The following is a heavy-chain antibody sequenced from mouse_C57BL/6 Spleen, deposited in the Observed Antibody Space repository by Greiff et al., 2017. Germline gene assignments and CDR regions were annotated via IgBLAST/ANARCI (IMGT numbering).Heavy chain of an antibody. J-gene: IGHJ4*01. V-gene: IGHV1-64*01. CDR2: IHPNSGST. CDR3: ARLGCIYYGNYEYAMDY. D-gene: IGHD2-1*01. CDR1: GYTFTSYW. Sequence: QVQLQQPGAELVKPGASVKLSCKASGYTFTSYWMHWVKQRPGQGLEWIGMIHPNSGSTNYNEKFKSKATLTVDKSSSTAYMQLSSLTSEDSAVYYCARLGCIYYGNYEYAMDYWGQGTSVTVSS.